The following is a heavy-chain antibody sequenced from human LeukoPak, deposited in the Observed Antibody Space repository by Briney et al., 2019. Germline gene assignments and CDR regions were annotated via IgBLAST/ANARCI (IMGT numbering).Heavy chain of an antibody. J-gene: IGHJ4*02. V-gene: IGHV3-23*01. CDR2: ISCSGGST. CDR1: GFTFSSYA. Sequence: GGSLRLSCAASGFTFSSYAMSWVRQAPGKGLEWVAAISCSGGSTYSAASMKGRFTISRDNSKNTLYLQMNSLRAEHTAVYYCAKNQHIVVVTAKEDWGQGTLVTVSS. CDR3: AKNQHIVVVTAKED. D-gene: IGHD2-21*02.